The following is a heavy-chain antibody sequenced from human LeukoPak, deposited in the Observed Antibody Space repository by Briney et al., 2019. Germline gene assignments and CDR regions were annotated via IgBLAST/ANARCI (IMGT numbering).Heavy chain of an antibody. CDR2: ISSSSSYI. J-gene: IGHJ4*02. CDR3: AKVPHSRKAAGGTL. D-gene: IGHD6-13*01. V-gene: IGHV3-21*01. CDR1: EFTFSGHT. Sequence: PGGSLRLSCAASEFTFSGHTMNWVRQAPGKGLEWDSSISSSSSYIYYADSVKGRFTISRDNSKNTLYLQMNSLRAEDTAVYYCAKVPHSRKAAGGTLWGQGTLVTV.